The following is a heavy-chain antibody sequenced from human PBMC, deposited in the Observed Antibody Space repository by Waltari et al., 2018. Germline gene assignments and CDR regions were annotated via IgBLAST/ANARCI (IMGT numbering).Heavy chain of an antibody. CDR1: GGSISSYY. D-gene: IGHD1-26*01. CDR3: ARRGGGSYPWYFDY. Sequence: QVQLQESGPGLVKPSETLSLTCTVSGGSISSYYWSWIRQPPGKGLEWIGYIYYSGTTNYNPSLKSRVTISVDTSKNQFSLKLSSVTAADTAVYYCARRGGGSYPWYFDYWGQGTLVTVSS. V-gene: IGHV4-59*01. CDR2: IYYSGTT. J-gene: IGHJ4*02.